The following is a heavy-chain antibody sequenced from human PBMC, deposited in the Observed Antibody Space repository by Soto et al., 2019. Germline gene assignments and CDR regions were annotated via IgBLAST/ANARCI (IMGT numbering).Heavy chain of an antibody. J-gene: IGHJ4*02. CDR2: INADDSET. V-gene: IGHV5-51*01. CDR1: GYSFVAYW. D-gene: IGHD6-13*01. Sequence: GESLKISCKTSGYSFVAYWIGWVRQVPGQGLEWIGIINADDSETRYSPSFEGKATMSVDKSITTAYLQLKSLKASDSAIYYCALTRLGFCSRSACFSGYFDSWGQGTLVTVSS. CDR3: ALTRLGFCSRSACFSGYFDS.